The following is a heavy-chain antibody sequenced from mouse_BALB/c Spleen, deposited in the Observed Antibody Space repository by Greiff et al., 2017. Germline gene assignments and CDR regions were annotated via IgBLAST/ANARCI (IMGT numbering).Heavy chain of an antibody. V-gene: IGHV5-17*02. CDR1: GFTFSSFG. D-gene: IGHD2-4*01. CDR3: ARYDYDGGHYAMDY. CDR2: ISSGSSTI. J-gene: IGHJ4*01. Sequence: EVMLVESGGGLVQPGGSRKLSCAASGFTFSSFGMHWVRQAPEKGLEWVAYISSGSSTIYYADTVKGRFTISRDNPKNTLFLQMTSLRSEDTAMYYCARYDYDGGHYAMDYWGQGTSVTVSS.